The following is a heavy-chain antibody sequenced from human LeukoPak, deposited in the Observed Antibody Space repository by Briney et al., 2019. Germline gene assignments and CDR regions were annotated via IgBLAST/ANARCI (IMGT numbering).Heavy chain of an antibody. J-gene: IGHJ4*02. CDR1: GGSISSHY. CDR2: IYYSGST. CDR3: AGTGVWSGYSFPFYYFDY. Sequence: ASETLSLTCTVSGGSISSHYWSWIRQPPGKGLEWIGYIYYSGSTNYNPSLKSRVTISVDTSKNQFSLKLSSVTAADTAVYYCAGTGVWSGYSFPFYYFDYWGQGTLVTVSS. V-gene: IGHV4-59*11. D-gene: IGHD3-3*01.